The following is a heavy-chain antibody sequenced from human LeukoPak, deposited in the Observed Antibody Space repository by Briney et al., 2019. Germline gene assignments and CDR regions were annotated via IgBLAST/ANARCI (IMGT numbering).Heavy chain of an antibody. CDR2: IYPGDSDT. D-gene: IGHD1-1*01. J-gene: IGHJ4*02. V-gene: IGHV5-51*01. CDR1: GYSFATYW. CDR3: ARQTTVTTE. Sequence: GDSLKISCKGFGYSFATYWIGWVRQMPGKGLEWMGIIYPGDSDTRYSPSFQGQVTISVDKSISTAYLQWSSLKASDTAVYYCARQTTVTTEWGQGTLVTVSS.